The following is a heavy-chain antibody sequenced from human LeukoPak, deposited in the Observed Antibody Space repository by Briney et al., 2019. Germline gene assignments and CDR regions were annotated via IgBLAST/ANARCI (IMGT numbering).Heavy chain of an antibody. Sequence: GGSLRLSCAASGFSVSSYYMDWVRQAPGKGLEWVSVMYSGGNTQYADSVKGRFAISRDDSKNTLYLQMNSLRAEDTAVYYCARPGGCSGDSCYFDYWAQGTLVTVSS. CDR1: GFSVSSYY. D-gene: IGHD2-15*01. CDR2: MYSGGNT. CDR3: ARPGGCSGDSCYFDY. V-gene: IGHV3-53*01. J-gene: IGHJ4*02.